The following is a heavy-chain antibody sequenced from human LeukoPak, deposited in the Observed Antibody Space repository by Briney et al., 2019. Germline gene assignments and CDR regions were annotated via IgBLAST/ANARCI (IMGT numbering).Heavy chain of an antibody. J-gene: IGHJ3*02. CDR1: GGSFSGYY. CDR3: ARPTSRITMMGFDAFDI. V-gene: IGHV4-38-2*01. CDR2: IYHSGST. D-gene: IGHD3-22*01. Sequence: SETLSLTCAVYGGSFSGYYWGWIRQPPGKGLEWIGSIYHSGSTYYNPSLKSRVTISVDTSKNQFSLKLSSVTAADTAVYYCARPTSRITMMGFDAFDIWGQGTMVTVSS.